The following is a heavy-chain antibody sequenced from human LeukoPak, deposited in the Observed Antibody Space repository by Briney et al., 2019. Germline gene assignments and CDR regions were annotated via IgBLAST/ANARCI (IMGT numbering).Heavy chain of an antibody. V-gene: IGHV3-7*01. CDR3: ARCAVAAAGDY. CDR1: GLTFSSYW. Sequence: GGSLRLSCAASGLTFSSYWMSWVRQAPGKGPEWVANIKPDGSGKYYVDSVKGRFTISRDNAENSLFLHMNSLRAEDTAVYYCARCAVAAAGDYWGRGTLDTVSS. D-gene: IGHD6-13*01. J-gene: IGHJ4*02. CDR2: IKPDGSGK.